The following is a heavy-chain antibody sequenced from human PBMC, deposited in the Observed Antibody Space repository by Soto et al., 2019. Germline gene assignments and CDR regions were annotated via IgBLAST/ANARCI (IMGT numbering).Heavy chain of an antibody. J-gene: IGHJ4*02. CDR1: GFTFDDYA. V-gene: IGHV3-9*01. CDR3: ARGMIGYFGAYFDY. Sequence: PGGSLRLSCAASGFTFDDYAMHWVRQAPGKGLEWVSGISWNSGSIDYADSVKGRFTISRDNSKNTLYLQMNSLRAEDTALYYCARGMIGYFGAYFDYWGQGTLVTVSS. CDR2: ISWNSGSI. D-gene: IGHD3-9*01.